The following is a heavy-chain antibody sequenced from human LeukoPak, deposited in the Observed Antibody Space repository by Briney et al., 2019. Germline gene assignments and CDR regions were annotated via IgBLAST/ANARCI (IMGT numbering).Heavy chain of an antibody. CDR3: ARDGNPDRSGSYDY. D-gene: IGHD3-10*01. Sequence: PSETLSLTCTVSGGSGSGYYSSWVRQPPGKGLEWIGYIYYSGSTKYNPSLKSRVTISVDTSNNQFSLKLSYVTAADTAVYYCARDGNPDRSGSYDYWGQGTLVTVSS. CDR2: IYYSGST. V-gene: IGHV4-59*02. J-gene: IGHJ4*02. CDR1: GGSGSGYY.